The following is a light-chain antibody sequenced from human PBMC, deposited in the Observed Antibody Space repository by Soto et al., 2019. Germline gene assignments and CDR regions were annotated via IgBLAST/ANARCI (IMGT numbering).Light chain of an antibody. CDR3: QRYGTWPET. Sequence: EIVLTQSPGTLSLSPGEKATLSCRASQTVSTNFLAWYQQKPGQAPRLLIYGASSRATGIPDRFRGSGSGTDFTLTISRLEPEDFAVYYCQRYGTWPETFGQGTTVE. V-gene: IGKV3-20*01. J-gene: IGKJ1*01. CDR1: QTVSTNF. CDR2: GAS.